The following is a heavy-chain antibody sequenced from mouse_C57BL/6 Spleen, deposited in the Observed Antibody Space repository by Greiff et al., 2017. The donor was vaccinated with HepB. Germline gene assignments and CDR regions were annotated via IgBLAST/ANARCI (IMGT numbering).Heavy chain of an antibody. V-gene: IGHV1-76*01. D-gene: IGHD1-1*01. CDR3: ARSYGSPDAMDY. Sequence: VKLVESGAELVRPGASVKLSCKASGYTFTDYYINWVKQRPGQGLEWIARIYPGSGNTYYNEKFKGKATLTAEKSSSTAYMQLSSLTSEDSAVYFCARSYGSPDAMDYWGQGTSVTVSS. CDR2: IYPGSGNT. J-gene: IGHJ4*01. CDR1: GYTFTDYY.